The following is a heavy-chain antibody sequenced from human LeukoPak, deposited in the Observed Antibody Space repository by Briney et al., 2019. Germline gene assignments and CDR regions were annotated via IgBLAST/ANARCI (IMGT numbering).Heavy chain of an antibody. J-gene: IGHJ6*03. Sequence: PGGSLRLSCAASGFTLSSYAMSWVRQGPGKGLEWVSYISSSGSTIYYADSVKGRFTISRDNAKNSLYLQMNSLRAEDTAVYYCARVSEAAAGYYYYYMDVWGKGTTVTISS. CDR3: ARVSEAAAGYYYYYMDV. V-gene: IGHV3-48*03. CDR2: ISSSGSTI. D-gene: IGHD6-13*01. CDR1: GFTLSSYA.